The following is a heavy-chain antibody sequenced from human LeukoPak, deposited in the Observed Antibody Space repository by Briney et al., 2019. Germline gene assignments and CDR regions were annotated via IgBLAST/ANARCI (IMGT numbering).Heavy chain of an antibody. D-gene: IGHD1-26*01. CDR3: ARARSSGSYYSYFDY. V-gene: IGHV3-30-3*01. CDR1: GFTFSSYA. CDR2: ISYDGSNK. J-gene: IGHJ4*02. Sequence: GGSLRLSCAASGFTFSSYAMHWVRQAPGKGLEWVAVISYDGSNKYYADSVKGRFTISRDNSKNTLYLQMNSLRAEDTAVYYCARARSSGSYYSYFDYWGQGTLVTVSS.